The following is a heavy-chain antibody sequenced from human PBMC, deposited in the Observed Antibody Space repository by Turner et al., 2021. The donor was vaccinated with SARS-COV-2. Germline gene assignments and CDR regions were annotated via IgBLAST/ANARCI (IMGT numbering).Heavy chain of an antibody. V-gene: IGHV4-39*01. Sequence: QLQLQESGPGLVKPSETLSLTCTVSGGSISSSSCYWGWVRQPPGKGLEWFGSMYYSGSTYYNPSLKSRVTISVDTSKNQFSLKLSSVTAADTAVDYCARRRSRLGNWYFDLWGRGTLVTVSS. CDR1: GGSISSSSCY. D-gene: IGHD2-15*01. J-gene: IGHJ2*01. CDR2: MYYSGST. CDR3: ARRRSRLGNWYFDL.